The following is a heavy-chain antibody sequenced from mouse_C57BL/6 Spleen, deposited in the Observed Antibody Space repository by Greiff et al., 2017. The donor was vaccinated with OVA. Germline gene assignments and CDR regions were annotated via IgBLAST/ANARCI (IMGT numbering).Heavy chain of an antibody. CDR2: INPNNGGT. CDR1: GYTFTDYN. CDR3: ARRGYYGLAY. D-gene: IGHD1-1*01. Sequence: EVKLMESGPELVKPGASVKIPCKASGYTFTDYNMDWVKQSHGKSLEWIGDINPNNGGTIYNQKFKGKATLTVDKSSSTAYMELRSLTSEDTAVYYCARRGYYGLAYWGQGTLVTVSA. V-gene: IGHV1-18*01. J-gene: IGHJ3*01.